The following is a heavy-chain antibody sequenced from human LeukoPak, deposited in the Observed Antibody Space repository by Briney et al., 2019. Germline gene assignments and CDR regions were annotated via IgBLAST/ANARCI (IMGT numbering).Heavy chain of an antibody. CDR1: GFTFSNAW. D-gene: IGHD3-10*01. J-gene: IGHJ4*02. CDR3: VRGLEFRGVNTPCY. CDR2: IKSKTDDGTI. V-gene: IGHV3-15*01. Sequence: GGSLRLSCATSGFTFSNAWMTWVRQAPGKGLEWVGRIKSKTDDGTIDYAAPVKGRFAIARDDSKNTLYLQRNSLKTEGTGVYYCVRGLEFRGVNTPCYWGQGTLVTVSS.